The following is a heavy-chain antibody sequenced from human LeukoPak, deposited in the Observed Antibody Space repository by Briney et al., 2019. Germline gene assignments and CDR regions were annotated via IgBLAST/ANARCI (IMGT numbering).Heavy chain of an antibody. CDR1: GFTFSSYG. V-gene: IGHV3-30*02. CDR3: AKDTTTSKAGFDP. D-gene: IGHD1-1*01. J-gene: IGHJ5*02. Sequence: GGSLRLSCAASGFTFSSYGMHWVRQAPGKGLEWVAFIRYDGSNKYYADSVKGRFTISRDNSKNTLYLQMNSLRAEDTAVYYCAKDTTTSKAGFDPWGQGTLVTVSS. CDR2: IRYDGSNK.